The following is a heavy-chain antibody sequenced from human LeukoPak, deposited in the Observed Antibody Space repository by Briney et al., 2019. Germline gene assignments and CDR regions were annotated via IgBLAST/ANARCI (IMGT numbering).Heavy chain of an antibody. J-gene: IGHJ4*02. D-gene: IGHD3-10*01. CDR2: MNPNSGNT. V-gene: IGHV1-8*01. CDR1: GYTFTSYD. CDR3: ARTLWFGELNPVDY. Sequence: SVKVSCKASGYTFTSYDINWVRQATGQGLEWMGWMNPNSGNTGYAQKFQGRVTMTRNTSISTAYTELSSLRSEDTAVYYCARTLWFGELNPVDYWGQGTLVTVSS.